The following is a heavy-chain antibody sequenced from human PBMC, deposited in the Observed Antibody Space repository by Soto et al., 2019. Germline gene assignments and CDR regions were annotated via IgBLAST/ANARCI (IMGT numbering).Heavy chain of an antibody. CDR2: IYHSGST. J-gene: IGHJ6*02. D-gene: IGHD6-6*01. Sequence: SETLSLTCAVSGGSISSSNWWSCVRQPPGKGLEWIGEIYHSGSTNYNPSLKSRVTISVDKSKNQFSLKLSSVTAADTAVYYCAKTSIAARGTGDYYYGMDVWGQGTTVTVSS. CDR1: GGSISSSNW. CDR3: AKTSIAARGTGDYYYGMDV. V-gene: IGHV4-4*02.